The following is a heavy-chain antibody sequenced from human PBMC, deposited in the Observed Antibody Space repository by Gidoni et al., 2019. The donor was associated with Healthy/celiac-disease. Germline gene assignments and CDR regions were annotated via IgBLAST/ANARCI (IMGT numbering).Heavy chain of an antibody. D-gene: IGHD6-19*01. CDR1: GFTFSSYA. CDR2: ISGSGGST. V-gene: IGHV3-23*01. CDR3: AKDVSQWLDAFDI. Sequence: LLESGGGLVQPGGSLRLSRAASGFTFSSYAMSWVRQAPGKGLEWVSAISGSGGSTYYADSVKGRFTISRDNSKNTLYLQMNSLRAEDTAVYYCAKDVSQWLDAFDIWGQGTMVTVSS. J-gene: IGHJ3*02.